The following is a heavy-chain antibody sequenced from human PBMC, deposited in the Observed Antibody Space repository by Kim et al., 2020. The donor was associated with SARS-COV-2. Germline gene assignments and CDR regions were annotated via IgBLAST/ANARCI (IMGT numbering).Heavy chain of an antibody. D-gene: IGHD1-26*01. J-gene: IGHJ3*02. CDR3: AKDLPGAIRAFDI. Sequence: AASVKGRFTISRDNSKNTLYLQMNSRRAGDTAVYYCAKDLPGAIRAFDIWGQGTMVTVSS. V-gene: IGHV3-23*01.